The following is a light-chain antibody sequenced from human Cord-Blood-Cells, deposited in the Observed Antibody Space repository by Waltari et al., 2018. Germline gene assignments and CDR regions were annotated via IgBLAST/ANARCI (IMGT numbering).Light chain of an antibody. CDR3: CSYAGSSTNYV. J-gene: IGLJ1*01. CDR1: SSAVGRYNL. Sequence: QSALTQPASVSGSPGQPITISCTGTSSAVGRYNLVSWYQQHPGKAPQLMIYEGSKRPSGVSNRVSGSKAGNTASLTISGLQAEDEADYYCCSYAGSSTNYVFGTGTKVTVL. V-gene: IGLV2-23*01. CDR2: EGS.